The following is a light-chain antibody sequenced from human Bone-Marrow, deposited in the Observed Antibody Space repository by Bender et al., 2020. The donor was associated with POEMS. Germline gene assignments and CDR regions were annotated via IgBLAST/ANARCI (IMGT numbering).Light chain of an antibody. V-gene: IGLV2-23*02. CDR1: SSDVAGYHY. CDR3: CSYAGSSTWV. CDR2: EVR. Sequence: SALTQPASVSGSPGQSVTISCTGSSSDVAGYHYVSWYQQHPGKAPKLIIYEVRKRPSGVSNRFSGSKSGNTASLTISGLQAEDEADYYCCSYAGSSTWVFGGGTKLTVL. J-gene: IGLJ3*02.